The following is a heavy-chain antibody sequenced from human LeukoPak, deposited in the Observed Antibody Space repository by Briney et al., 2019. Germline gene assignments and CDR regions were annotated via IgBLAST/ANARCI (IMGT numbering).Heavy chain of an antibody. D-gene: IGHD5-18*01. Sequence: SETLSLTCAVSGGSISSSNWWSWVRQPPGKGLEWIGEINHSGSTNYNPSLKSRVTISVDTSKNQFSLKLSSVTAADTAVYYCARVSRNSYGYRGAFDIWGQGTMVTVSS. V-gene: IGHV4-4*02. CDR2: INHSGST. CDR3: ARVSRNSYGYRGAFDI. J-gene: IGHJ3*02. CDR1: GGSISSSNW.